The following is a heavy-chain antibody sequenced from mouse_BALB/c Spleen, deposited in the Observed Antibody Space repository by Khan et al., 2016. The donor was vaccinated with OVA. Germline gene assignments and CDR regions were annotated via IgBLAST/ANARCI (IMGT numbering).Heavy chain of an antibody. V-gene: IGHV7-3*02. CDR2: IRNKANGYTT. CDR1: EFTFTDYY. J-gene: IGHJ4*01. CDR3: ARYGGSLALDY. Sequence: EVQLVESGGGLVQPGGSLRLSCTTSEFTFTDYYMSWVRQPPGEALEWLGFIRNKANGYTTEYSASVKGSFTISRDNSQSILFLQMNTLRAEDSATYYCARYGGSLALDYWGQGTSVTVSS.